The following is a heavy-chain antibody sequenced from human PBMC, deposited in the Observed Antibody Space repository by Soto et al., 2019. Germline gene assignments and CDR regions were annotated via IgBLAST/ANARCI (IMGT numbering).Heavy chain of an antibody. CDR1: GFTFSSYG. V-gene: IGHV3-33*01. J-gene: IGHJ4*02. CDR2: IWYDGSNK. CDR3: ARDRTSISSYFDY. D-gene: IGHD2-2*01. Sequence: QVQLVESGGGVVQPGRSLRLSCAASGFTFSSYGMHWVRQAPGKGLEWVAVIWYDGSNKFYTDSVKGRFSISRDNSKNTLSLQMDSQRAEDTAVYYCARDRTSISSYFDYWGQGNLVTVSS.